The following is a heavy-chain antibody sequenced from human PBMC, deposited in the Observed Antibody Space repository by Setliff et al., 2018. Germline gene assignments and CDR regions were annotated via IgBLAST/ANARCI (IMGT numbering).Heavy chain of an antibody. D-gene: IGHD2-15*01. Sequence: ASVKVSCKASGGMSGTYSISWVRQAPGRGLGWMGAIIPIFGTPNYAQKFQDRVTITAGVSTSTAYMELSSLRSDDTAVYYCARDGAYCSGGSCYSFDYWGQGTPVTVSS. J-gene: IGHJ4*02. CDR2: IIPIFGTP. V-gene: IGHV1-69*13. CDR3: ARDGAYCSGGSCYSFDY. CDR1: GGMSGTYS.